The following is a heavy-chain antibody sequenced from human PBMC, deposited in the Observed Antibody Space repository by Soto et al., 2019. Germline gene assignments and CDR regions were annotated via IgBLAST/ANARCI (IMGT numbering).Heavy chain of an antibody. J-gene: IGHJ6*02. V-gene: IGHV4-59*01. Sequence: QVHLQESGPGLVKPSETLSLMCTVSGGSITNYSWSWIRQSPAKGLEWIGYISDSGSTQYNPSLKSRVTISVDTSKNQFSLTLTSVSAADTAVYYCAGARVGHSAMDVWGQGTTVTVSS. CDR1: GGSITNYS. D-gene: IGHD1-26*01. CDR3: AGARVGHSAMDV. CDR2: ISDSGST.